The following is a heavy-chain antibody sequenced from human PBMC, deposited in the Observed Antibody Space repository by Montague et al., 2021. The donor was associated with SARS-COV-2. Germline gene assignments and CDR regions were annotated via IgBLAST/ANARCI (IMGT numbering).Heavy chain of an antibody. CDR2: IYHSGST. CDR3: ARQIQQVVLSPAKLTNWFDP. J-gene: IGHJ5*02. D-gene: IGHD2-15*01. Sequence: SETLSLTCTVSGASITSSNWWNWVRQPPGKRLEWIGQIYHSGSTNYNPSLKSRLTLSLDKSKNQFSLNLSSVTAADTAVYYCARQIQQVVLSPAKLTNWFDPWGLGTLSPSPQ. CDR1: GASITSSNW. V-gene: IGHV4-4*02.